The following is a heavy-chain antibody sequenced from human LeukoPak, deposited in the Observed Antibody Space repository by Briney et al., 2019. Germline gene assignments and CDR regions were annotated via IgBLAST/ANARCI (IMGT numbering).Heavy chain of an antibody. CDR2: ISSTSSYI. J-gene: IGHJ4*02. D-gene: IGHD3-22*01. Sequence: GSLRLSCAASGFTFTTYSMNWARQAPGKGLEWVSSISSTSSYIYYADSVKGRFTISRDNAKNSLYLQMNSLRAEDTAVYYCARGISGTSGYYFRGLDYWGQGTLVTVSS. CDR1: GFTFTTYS. V-gene: IGHV3-21*01. CDR3: ARGISGTSGYYFRGLDY.